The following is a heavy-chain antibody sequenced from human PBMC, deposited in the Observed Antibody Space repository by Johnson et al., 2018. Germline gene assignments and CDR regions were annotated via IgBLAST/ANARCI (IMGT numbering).Heavy chain of an antibody. Sequence: QVQLVQSGGGVVQPGRSLRLSCSASGFTFNTYAMHWVRQAPGKGLDWVAVIWYDASNQYYADSVKGRFTISRDNSKNALYLEMNSLSVEDTAVYYCATPPPGSYRVNDAFEMWGQGTMVTVSS. CDR3: ATPPPGSYRVNDAFEM. D-gene: IGHD1-26*01. V-gene: IGHV3-33*01. CDR2: IWYDASNQ. J-gene: IGHJ3*02. CDR1: GFTFNTYA.